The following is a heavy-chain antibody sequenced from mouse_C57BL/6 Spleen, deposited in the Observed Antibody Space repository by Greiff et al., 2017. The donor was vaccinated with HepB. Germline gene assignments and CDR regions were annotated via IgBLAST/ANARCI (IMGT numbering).Heavy chain of an antibody. D-gene: IGHD1-1*01. CDR3: ARGGYGSSSFAY. Sequence: QVQLKQPGAELVRPGTSVKLSCKASGYTFTSYWMHWVKQRPGQGLEWIGVIDPSDSYTNYNQKFKGKATLTVDTSSSTAYMQLSSLTSEDSAVYYCARGGYGSSSFAYWGQGTLVTVSA. J-gene: IGHJ3*01. V-gene: IGHV1-59*01. CDR1: GYTFTSYW. CDR2: IDPSDSYT.